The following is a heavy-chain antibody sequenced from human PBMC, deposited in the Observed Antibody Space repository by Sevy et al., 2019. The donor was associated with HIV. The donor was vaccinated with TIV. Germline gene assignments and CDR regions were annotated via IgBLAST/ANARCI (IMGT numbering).Heavy chain of an antibody. J-gene: IGHJ6*02. Sequence: ASVKVSCKASGYTFTDYYIHWVRQAPGQGLEWMGWINPKSGGTNYAQKFHGRVTMTRETSISTAYMELSRLRSDGTAVYYCARVVEPAGIDPYYYGVDVWGPGATVTVSS. CDR1: GYTFTDYY. CDR3: ARVVEPAGIDPYYYGVDV. CDR2: INPKSGGT. D-gene: IGHD2-2*02. V-gene: IGHV1-2*02.